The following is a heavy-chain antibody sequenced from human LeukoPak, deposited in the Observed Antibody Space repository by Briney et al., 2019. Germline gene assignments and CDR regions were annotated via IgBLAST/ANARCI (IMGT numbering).Heavy chain of an antibody. Sequence: GGSLRLSCAAAAFTFSSYALSWVRQATGKGLEWVSANSGSGGSTYYAYSVKGRFTISRDNSKNTLYLQMNSLRAEDTAVYYCAKGAGGFSYYNWFDPWGQGTLVTVSS. J-gene: IGHJ5*02. CDR3: AKGAGGFSYYNWFDP. CDR1: AFTFSSYA. D-gene: IGHD5-18*01. V-gene: IGHV3-23*01. CDR2: NSGSGGST.